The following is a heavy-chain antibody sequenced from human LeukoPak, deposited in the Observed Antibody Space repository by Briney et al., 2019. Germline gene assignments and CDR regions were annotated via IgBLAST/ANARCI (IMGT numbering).Heavy chain of an antibody. CDR2: IYYTGST. Sequence: SETLSLTCSVSGGSISSYYWTWIRQPPGKGLEWIGYIYYTGSTNYNPSLKSRATMSVDTSKSQLSLKMTSVTAADTAVYYCARDRYGDYAGDYWGQGTLVTVSS. CDR1: GGSISSYY. CDR3: ARDRYGDYAGDY. D-gene: IGHD4-17*01. J-gene: IGHJ4*02. V-gene: IGHV4-59*12.